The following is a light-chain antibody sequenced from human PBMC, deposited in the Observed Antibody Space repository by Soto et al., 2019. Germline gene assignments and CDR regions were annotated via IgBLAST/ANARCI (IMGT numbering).Light chain of an antibody. CDR1: NLGSKF. J-gene: IGLJ2*01. V-gene: IGLV3-1*01. Sequence: SYELTQTPSVSVSPGQTASIPCFGHNLGSKFTCWFQQRPGQSPILVIYQDTKRPSGIPERFSGSTSGDTATLTISGTQAMDEADYYCQAWDSGTLFFGGGTKLTVL. CDR2: QDT. CDR3: QAWDSGTLF.